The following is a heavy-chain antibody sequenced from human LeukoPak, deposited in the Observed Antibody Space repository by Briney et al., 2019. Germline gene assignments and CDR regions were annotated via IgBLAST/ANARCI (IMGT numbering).Heavy chain of an antibody. Sequence: ASVKVSYKASGYTFTSYDINWVRQATGQGLGWMGWMNPNSGNTGYAQQFQGRVTINRNTSISTAYMELTSLRSEDTAVYYCARARSGSYLKGGDYWGQGTLVTVSS. CDR3: ARARSGSYLKGGDY. J-gene: IGHJ4*02. D-gene: IGHD1-26*01. CDR1: GYTFTSYD. V-gene: IGHV1-8*03. CDR2: MNPNSGNT.